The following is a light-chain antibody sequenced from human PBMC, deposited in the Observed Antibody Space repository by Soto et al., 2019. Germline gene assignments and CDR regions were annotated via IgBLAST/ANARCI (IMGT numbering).Light chain of an antibody. V-gene: IGKV1-9*01. J-gene: IGKJ5*01. CDR3: KQLNSYPLT. CDR1: QGISSY. CDR2: AAY. Sequence: DIQLTQSPSFLSASVGDRVTITCRASQGISSYLAWYQQKPGKAPKLLIYAAYTLQSGVQSRFSGSGSGTEFTLTISSLQPEDFATYYCKQLNSYPLTFGQGTRLEIK.